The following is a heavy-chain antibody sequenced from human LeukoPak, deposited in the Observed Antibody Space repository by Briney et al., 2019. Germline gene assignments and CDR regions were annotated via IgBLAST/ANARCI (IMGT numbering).Heavy chain of an antibody. D-gene: IGHD3-10*01. Sequence: GGSLRLSCSASGCRVRDDCMDWVRQAPGKGLEWVSVISYDGSDRKYADSVRGRFIISRDNSNNMVYLQMNTVRVDDTAVYYCIKVGPTASGNYHAFDVRGQGITVIVSS. CDR1: GCRVRDDC. CDR3: IKVGPTASGNYHAFDV. J-gene: IGHJ3*01. CDR2: ISYDGSDR. V-gene: IGHV3-30*03.